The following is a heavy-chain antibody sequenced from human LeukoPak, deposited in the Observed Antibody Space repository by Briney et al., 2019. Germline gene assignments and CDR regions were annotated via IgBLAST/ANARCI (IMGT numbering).Heavy chain of an antibody. D-gene: IGHD6-19*01. CDR1: GFTFDDYG. CDR3: AKGGIAVAQAFDI. V-gene: IGHV3-20*04. CDR2: INWNGGST. Sequence: GGSLRLSCAASGFTFDDYGMSWVRQAPGKGLEWVSGINWNGGSTGYADSVKGRFTISRDNSKNSLYLQMNSLRAEDTALYYCAKGGIAVAQAFDIWGQGTMVTVSS. J-gene: IGHJ3*02.